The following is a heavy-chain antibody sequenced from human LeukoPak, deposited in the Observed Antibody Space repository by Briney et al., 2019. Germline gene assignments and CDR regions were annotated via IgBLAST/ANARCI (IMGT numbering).Heavy chain of an antibody. CDR2: ISGSSGST. J-gene: IGHJ4*02. Sequence: GGSLRLSCAASGFTFSSYAMSWVRQAPGKGLEWVSAISGSSGSTYYADSVKGRFTISGDNSKNTLYLQMNSLRAEDTAVYYCAKAPSGSYWGGHFDYWGQGTLVTVSS. CDR3: AKAPSGSYWGGHFDY. D-gene: IGHD1-26*01. V-gene: IGHV3-23*01. CDR1: GFTFSSYA.